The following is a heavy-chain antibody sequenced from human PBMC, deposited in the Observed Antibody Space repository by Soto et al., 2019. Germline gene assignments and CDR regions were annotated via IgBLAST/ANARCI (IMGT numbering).Heavy chain of an antibody. CDR1: EFTFSNYW. Sequence: PGGSLRLSCAASEFTFSNYWMYWVRQAPGKGLVWVSRINSDGSTTSYADSVKGRFTISRDNAKNTLYLQMNSLRFEDTAVYYCARSPSSGWYYFDYWGQGTLVTVSS. J-gene: IGHJ4*02. D-gene: IGHD6-19*01. CDR3: ARSPSSGWYYFDY. V-gene: IGHV3-74*01. CDR2: INSDGSTT.